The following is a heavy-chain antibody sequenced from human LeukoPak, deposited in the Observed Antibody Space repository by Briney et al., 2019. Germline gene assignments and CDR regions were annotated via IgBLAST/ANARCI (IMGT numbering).Heavy chain of an antibody. J-gene: IGHJ4*02. D-gene: IGHD6-13*01. Sequence: PGGSLRLSCAASGFTFDDYAMHWVRQAPGKGLEWVSGISWNSGSIGYADSAKGRFTISRDNAKNSLYLQMNSLRAEDMALYYCAKDIPAAGTGGFHYWGQGTLVTVSS. V-gene: IGHV3-9*03. CDR2: ISWNSGSI. CDR1: GFTFDDYA. CDR3: AKDIPAAGTGGFHY.